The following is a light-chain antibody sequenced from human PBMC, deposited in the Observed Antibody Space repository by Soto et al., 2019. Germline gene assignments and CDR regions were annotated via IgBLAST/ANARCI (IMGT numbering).Light chain of an antibody. CDR2: GVS. CDR1: SSDVGGYDY. J-gene: IGLJ1*01. Sequence: QSALTQPRSVSESPGQSVTISRTGTSSDVGGYDYLSWYQQHPGKAPKLLIYGVSERPSGVPDRFSGSKSGSTASLTISGLQAEDEADYYCCSYSDTYTYVFGTGTKVTVL. V-gene: IGLV2-11*01. CDR3: CSYSDTYTYV.